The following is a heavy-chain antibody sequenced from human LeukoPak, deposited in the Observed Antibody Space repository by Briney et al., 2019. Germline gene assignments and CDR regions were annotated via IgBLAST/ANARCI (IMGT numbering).Heavy chain of an antibody. Sequence: SQTLSLTCSVSGGSNSSSSYYWSWIRQPAGKGLEWIGRIYTSGSTNYNPSLKSRVTISVDTSKNQFSLKLSSVTAADTAVYYCARTVKRYYYYYYMDVWGKGTTVTVSS. D-gene: IGHD1-1*01. CDR1: GGSNSSSSYY. J-gene: IGHJ6*03. CDR2: IYTSGST. CDR3: ARTVKRYYYYYYMDV. V-gene: IGHV4-61*02.